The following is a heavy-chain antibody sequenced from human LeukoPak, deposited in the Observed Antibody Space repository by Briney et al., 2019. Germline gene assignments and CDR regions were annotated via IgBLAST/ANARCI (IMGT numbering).Heavy chain of an antibody. CDR2: ISAYNGNT. CDR1: GETFTSYG. D-gene: IGHD3-22*01. J-gene: IGHJ4*02. V-gene: IGHV1-18*01. Sequence: PGASVKVSCKASGETFTSYGISWVRQAPGQGLEWMGWISAYNGNTNYAQKLQGRVTMTTDTSTSTAYMELRSLRSDDTAVYYCARDYYDSSARGIFDYWGQGTLVTVSS. CDR3: ARDYYDSSARGIFDY.